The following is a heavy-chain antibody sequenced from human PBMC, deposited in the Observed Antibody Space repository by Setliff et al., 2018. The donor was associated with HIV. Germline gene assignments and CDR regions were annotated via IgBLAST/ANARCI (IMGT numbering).Heavy chain of an antibody. D-gene: IGHD3-3*01. CDR3: ARQVSIPGVAVTPLDY. V-gene: IGHV4-61*05. CDR2: IFHTGSA. J-gene: IGHJ4*02. Sequence: LSLTCTVSAGSIRSSTYYWAWIRQPPGKGLEWIGHIFHTGSATYNPSLRSRLTMSIDTSSGQFSLRLTSVTAADAAVYYCARQVSIPGVAVTPLDYWGQGSLVPVSS. CDR1: AGSIRSSTYY.